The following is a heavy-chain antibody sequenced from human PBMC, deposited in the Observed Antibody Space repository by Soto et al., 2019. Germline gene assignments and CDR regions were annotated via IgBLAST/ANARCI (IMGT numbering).Heavy chain of an antibody. Sequence: ESGGGVVQPGRSLRLSCAASGFTFSSYGMHWVRQAPGKGLEWVAVISYDGSNKYYADSVKGRFTISRDNSKNTLYLQMNSLRAEDTAVYYCAKGGSGWAYYYYGMDVWGQGTTVTVSS. J-gene: IGHJ6*02. CDR2: ISYDGSNK. V-gene: IGHV3-30*18. D-gene: IGHD6-19*01. CDR1: GFTFSSYG. CDR3: AKGGSGWAYYYYGMDV.